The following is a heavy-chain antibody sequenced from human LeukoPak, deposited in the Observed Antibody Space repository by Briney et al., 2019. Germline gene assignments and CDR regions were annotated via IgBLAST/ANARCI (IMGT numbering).Heavy chain of an antibody. V-gene: IGHV5-51*01. CDR2: IYPGDSDT. Sequence: GESLKISCEASGYSFTTYWIAWVRQMPGKGLEWMGIIYPGDSDTRYSPFVQGQVTVSADKSISTAYLQWSSLKASDTAMYYCARRGTVITTDDAFDIWGQGTMITVSS. D-gene: IGHD4-11*01. CDR1: GYSFTTYW. J-gene: IGHJ3*02. CDR3: ARRGTVITTDDAFDI.